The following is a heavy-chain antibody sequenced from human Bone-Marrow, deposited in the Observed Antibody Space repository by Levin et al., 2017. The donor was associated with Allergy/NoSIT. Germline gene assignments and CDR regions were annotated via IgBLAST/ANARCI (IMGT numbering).Heavy chain of an antibody. CDR3: ARGDCYSGSCYGPDWFDP. Sequence: GASVKVSCKTSGYSFTSYHVYWVRQAPGQGLEWMGSINPNSGNTGYAQKFQGRVIMTRNSSITTAYMELSGLRFEDTAIYYCARGDCYSGSCYGPDWFDPWGQGTQVTVSS. CDR2: INPNSGNT. V-gene: IGHV1-8*01. D-gene: IGHD2-15*01. J-gene: IGHJ5*02. CDR1: GYSFTSYH.